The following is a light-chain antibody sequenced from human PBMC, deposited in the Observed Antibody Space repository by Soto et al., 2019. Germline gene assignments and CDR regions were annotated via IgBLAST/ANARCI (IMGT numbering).Light chain of an antibody. CDR3: QQHSHWPPWT. V-gene: IGKV3-11*01. CDR1: QNIRTF. Sequence: EVVLTQSPATLALSPGERATLSCRASQNIRTFLDWYQQKPGQAPRLLIYGASNRATGIPARFSGSGSGTVFTLTFSSLESEDFAVYYCQQHSHWPPWTFGQGTRVEI. CDR2: GAS. J-gene: IGKJ1*01.